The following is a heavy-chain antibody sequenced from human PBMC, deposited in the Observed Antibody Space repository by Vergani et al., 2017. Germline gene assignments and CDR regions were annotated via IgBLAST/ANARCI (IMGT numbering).Heavy chain of an antibody. V-gene: IGHV4-34*01. Sequence: QVQLQQWGPGLLKPSETLSLTCAVYGGSLSGYYWSWIRLAPGKGLEWIGEINHSGTINYNPTLKSRVTISVDTSKNQFSLKLSSVTAADTAVYYCARGGRQWLGRTYFDYWGQGTLVTVSS. D-gene: IGHD6-19*01. CDR1: GGSLSGYY. CDR3: ARGGRQWLGRTYFDY. J-gene: IGHJ4*02. CDR2: INHSGTI.